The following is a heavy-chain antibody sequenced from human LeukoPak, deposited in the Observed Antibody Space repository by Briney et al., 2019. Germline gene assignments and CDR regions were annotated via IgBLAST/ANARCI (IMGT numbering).Heavy chain of an antibody. CDR3: ARVTLRFLEWSPGAFDI. CDR1: GGSISSDDYY. D-gene: IGHD3-3*01. J-gene: IGHJ3*02. CDR2: IYYSGST. V-gene: IGHV4-61*08. Sequence: KPSQTLSLTCTVSGGSISSDDYYWSWIRQPPGKGLEWIGYIYYSGSTNYNPSLKSRVTISVDTSKNQFSLKLSSVTAADTAVYYCARVTLRFLEWSPGAFDIWGQGTMVTASS.